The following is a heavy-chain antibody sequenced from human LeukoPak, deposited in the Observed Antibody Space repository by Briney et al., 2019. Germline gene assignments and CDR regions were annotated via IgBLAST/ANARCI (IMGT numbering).Heavy chain of an antibody. Sequence: SETLSLTCTVSGGSISSSSYYWGWIRQPPGKGLEWIGYIYYSGSTNYNPSLKSRVTISVDTSKNQFSLKLSSVTAADTAVYYCASSPGQDSSGWYHSGWFDPWGQGTLVTVSS. V-gene: IGHV4-61*05. J-gene: IGHJ5*02. CDR1: GGSISSSSYY. D-gene: IGHD6-19*01. CDR3: ASSPGQDSSGWYHSGWFDP. CDR2: IYYSGST.